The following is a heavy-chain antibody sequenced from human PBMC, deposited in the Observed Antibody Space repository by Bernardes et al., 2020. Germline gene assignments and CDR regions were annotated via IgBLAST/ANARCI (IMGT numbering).Heavy chain of an antibody. CDR2: ISADNGNR. CDR1: GYTFITYG. V-gene: IGHV1-18*01. J-gene: IGHJ4*02. CDR3: ARGTYFDY. Sequence: ASVKVSCQTSGYTFITYGISWVRQAPGQGLEWVGWISADNGNRHCARTLQGRATMTTDTSTSTAYLELRSLSSDDTAVYYCARGTYFDYWGQGTLVTVSS.